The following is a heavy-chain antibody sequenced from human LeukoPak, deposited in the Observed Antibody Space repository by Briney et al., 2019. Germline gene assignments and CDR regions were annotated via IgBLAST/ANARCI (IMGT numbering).Heavy chain of an antibody. Sequence: ASVKVSCKASGYTLTGYYMHWVRQAPGQGLEWMGWINPNSGVTTYAQKFQGRVTMTRDTSTSTAYMELSSLRSDDTAVYYCARETVESGYWFDPWGQGTLVTVSS. CDR3: ARETVESGYWFDP. CDR1: GYTLTGYY. V-gene: IGHV1-2*02. J-gene: IGHJ5*02. CDR2: INPNSGVT. D-gene: IGHD6-19*01.